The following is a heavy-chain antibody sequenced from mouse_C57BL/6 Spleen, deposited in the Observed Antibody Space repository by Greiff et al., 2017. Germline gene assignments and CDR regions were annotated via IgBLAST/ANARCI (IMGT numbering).Heavy chain of an antibody. V-gene: IGHV1-7*01. CDR1: GYTFTSYW. Sequence: QVQLQQSGAELAKPGASVKLSCKASGYTFTSYWMHWVKQRPGQGLEWIGYINPSSGYTKYNQKFKDKATLTADKSPSTAYMQLSSLTYEDSAVYYCARSEGSFFAYWGQGTLVTVSA. CDR3: ARSEGSFFAY. J-gene: IGHJ3*01. CDR2: INPSSGYT.